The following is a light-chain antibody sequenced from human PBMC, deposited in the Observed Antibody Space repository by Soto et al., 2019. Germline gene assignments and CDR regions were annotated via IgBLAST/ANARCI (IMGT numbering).Light chain of an antibody. J-gene: IGLJ2*01. CDR2: DVS. CDR3: SSDAGSYTFVV. CDR1: SSDVGAYDY. V-gene: IGLV2-11*01. Sequence: QSALTHPRSVSGSPRQSVTISCTGTSSDVGAYDYVSWYQQDQGKAPKVLIYDVSERPSGVPDRFSGSKSDNTASLTISGLQAEEEADDYCSSDAGSYTFVVFGGGTKLTVL.